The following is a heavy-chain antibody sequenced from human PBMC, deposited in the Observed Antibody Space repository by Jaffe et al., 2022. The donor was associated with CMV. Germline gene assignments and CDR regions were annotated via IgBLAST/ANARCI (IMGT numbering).Heavy chain of an antibody. CDR2: IKQDESEK. Sequence: EVQLVESGGGLVQAGGSLRLSCTASGFAFSRYWMSWVRQAPGKGLEWVASIKQDESEKYYVDSVKGRFIISRDNAKNSVNLQMNSLRAEDAAVYFCARETWGTYFNDFDNWGQGTLVSVSS. CDR1: GFAFSRYW. D-gene: IGHD3-16*01. V-gene: IGHV3-7*03. CDR3: ARETWGTYFNDFDN. J-gene: IGHJ4*02.